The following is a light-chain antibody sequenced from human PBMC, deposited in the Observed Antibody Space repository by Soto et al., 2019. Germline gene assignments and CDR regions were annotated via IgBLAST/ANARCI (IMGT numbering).Light chain of an antibody. CDR2: DTS. J-gene: IGKJ5*01. Sequence: EIVLTQSPATLSLSPGERGTLPCKASQSVSSYLACYQQKPGQAPRLLIYDTSNRATGIPARFSGSGSGTDFTLTISRLEPEDFAVFFCQQYGTSPIIFGQGTRLEIK. CDR3: QQYGTSPII. V-gene: IGKV3-11*01. CDR1: QSVSSY.